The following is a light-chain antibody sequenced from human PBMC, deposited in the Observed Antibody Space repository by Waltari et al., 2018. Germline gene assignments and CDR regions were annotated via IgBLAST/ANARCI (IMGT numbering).Light chain of an antibody. Sequence: EIVLTQSPGTLSLSLGERATVSCRARQSVSRALAYYQQKPGQAPRLPIYGASTRATGIPDRFSGSGSGTDFSLTISRLGPDDFAVYYCQHYLRLPVTFGQGTTVEI. CDR3: QHYLRLPVT. V-gene: IGKV3-20*01. CDR1: QSVSRA. J-gene: IGKJ1*01. CDR2: GAS.